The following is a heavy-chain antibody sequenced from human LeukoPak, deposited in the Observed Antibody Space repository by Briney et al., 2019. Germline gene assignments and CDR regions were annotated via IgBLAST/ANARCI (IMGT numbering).Heavy chain of an antibody. V-gene: IGHV4-61*02. CDR1: NDSVSIGSYY. Sequence: SETLSLTCTVSNDSVSIGSYYWSWIRQPAGKGLEWIGRIYVSGTTDYNPSLESRVTIFKDMSKNQLFLRLSTVTAADTAVYYCARTNDFWTGYYEKWGRGTLVTVSS. CDR2: IYVSGTT. D-gene: IGHD3/OR15-3a*01. J-gene: IGHJ4*02. CDR3: ARTNDFWTGYYEK.